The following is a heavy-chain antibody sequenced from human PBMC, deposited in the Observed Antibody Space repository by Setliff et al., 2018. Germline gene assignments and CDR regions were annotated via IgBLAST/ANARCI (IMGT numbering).Heavy chain of an antibody. CDR2: TYASGAT. D-gene: IGHD3-10*01. CDR1: GFVVSNNE. V-gene: IGHV3-53*01. Sequence: GESLKISCAASGFVVSNNELSWVRQAPEKGLEWVSVTYASGATNYADSVKGRFTISRDDSKNTLYLQMNSVRVEDTAVYYCRLWLDETLRDYWGQGTLVTVSS. J-gene: IGHJ4*02. CDR3: RLWLDETLRDY.